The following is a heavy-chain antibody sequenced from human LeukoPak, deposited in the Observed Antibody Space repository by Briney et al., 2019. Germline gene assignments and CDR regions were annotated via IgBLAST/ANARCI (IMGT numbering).Heavy chain of an antibody. Sequence: GASVKVSCKASGYTFTSYAMNWVRQAPGQGLEWMGWINTNTGSPTYAQGSTGRFVFSLDTSVSTAYLQISSLKAEDTAVYYCARDGGPMVRGVITGFGGYWGQGTLVTVSS. D-gene: IGHD3-10*01. CDR3: ARDGGPMVRGVITGFGGY. CDR2: INTNTGSP. CDR1: GYTFTSYA. J-gene: IGHJ4*02. V-gene: IGHV7-4-1*02.